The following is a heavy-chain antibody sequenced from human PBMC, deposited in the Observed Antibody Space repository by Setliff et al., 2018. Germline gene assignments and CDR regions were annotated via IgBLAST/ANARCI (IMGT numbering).Heavy chain of an antibody. Sequence: ASVKVSCKASGGTFSSYGISWVRQAPGQGLEWMGGTIPIFGTNYAQKFQGRVTIITDESTSTAYMELSSLTSADTAVYYCAREGVVTRSSTDYRYYMDVWGKGTTVTVSS. D-gene: IGHD2-21*02. J-gene: IGHJ6*03. CDR3: AREGVVTRSSTDYRYYMDV. CDR1: GGTFSSYG. V-gene: IGHV1-69*05. CDR2: TIPIFGT.